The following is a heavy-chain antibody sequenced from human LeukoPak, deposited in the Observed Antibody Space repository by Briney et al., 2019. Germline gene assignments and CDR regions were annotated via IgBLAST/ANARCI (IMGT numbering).Heavy chain of an antibody. Sequence: GRSLRLSCAESGFTFSSYGMHWVRQAPGKGLEWVAVIWYDGGNKYYADSVKGRFTISIDNSKNTLYLQMNSLRAEDTAVYYCARDWRVRYYDSSGSPGYWGQGTLVTVSS. D-gene: IGHD3-22*01. CDR2: IWYDGGNK. V-gene: IGHV3-33*01. CDR1: GFTFSSYG. J-gene: IGHJ4*02. CDR3: ARDWRVRYYDSSGSPGY.